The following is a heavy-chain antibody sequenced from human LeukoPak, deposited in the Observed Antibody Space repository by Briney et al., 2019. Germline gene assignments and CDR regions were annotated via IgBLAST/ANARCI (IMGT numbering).Heavy chain of an antibody. J-gene: IGHJ4*02. V-gene: IGHV1-46*01. CDR3: ARVLGLGNFDY. Sequence: GASVKISCKASGYTFTTNFIIWVRRAPGQGLEWVGLMNPSGGATTYSQKFQDRVTLTRDTSTSTVYIELRSLTSEDTAVYYCARVLGLGNFDYWGQGTLVTVSS. D-gene: IGHD3/OR15-3a*01. CDR1: GYTFTTNF. CDR2: MNPSGGAT.